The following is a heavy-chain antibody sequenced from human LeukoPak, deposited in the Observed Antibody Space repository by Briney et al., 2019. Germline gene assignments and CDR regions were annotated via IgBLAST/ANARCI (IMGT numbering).Heavy chain of an antibody. CDR3: ARDYYYGSGSYYEQAYYFDY. Sequence: GGSLRLSCAASGFTFSDYYMSWVRQAPGKGLEWVSYISGSGSTIYYADSVKGRFTISRDNSKNTLYLQMNSLRAEDTAVYYCARDYYYGSGSYYEQAYYFDYWGQGTLVTVSS. J-gene: IGHJ4*02. V-gene: IGHV3-11*04. CDR1: GFTFSDYY. D-gene: IGHD3-10*01. CDR2: ISGSGSTI.